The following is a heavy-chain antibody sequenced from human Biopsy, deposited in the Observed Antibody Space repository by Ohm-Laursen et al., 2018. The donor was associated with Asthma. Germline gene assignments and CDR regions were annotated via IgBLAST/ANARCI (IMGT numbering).Heavy chain of an antibody. CDR2: VSWNSRDI. CDR1: GFTVDDFA. D-gene: IGHD7-27*01. CDR3: TKDTGELGMSAFDV. Sequence: SLSLSCAGSGFTVDDFARHWVRQAPGKGLEKGASVSWNSRDIAYADYVRGRFAISRDNAKNSLYPQMNSLRVEDTAFYHCTKDTGELGMSAFDVGGQGTMVAVSS. V-gene: IGHV3-9*01. J-gene: IGHJ3*01.